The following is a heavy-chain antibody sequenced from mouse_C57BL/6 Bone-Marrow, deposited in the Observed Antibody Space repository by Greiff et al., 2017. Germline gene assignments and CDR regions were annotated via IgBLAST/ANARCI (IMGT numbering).Heavy chain of an antibody. CDR2: IGPGSGST. CDR1: GYTFTDYY. J-gene: IGHJ1*03. V-gene: IGHV1-77*01. CDR3: ARFWDYWYFDV. Sequence: QVHVKQSGAELVKPGASVKISCKASGYTFTDYYINWVKQRPGQGLEWIGKIGPGSGSTYSNEKFKGKATLTADKSSSTAYMQISSLTSEDSEVYFCARFWDYWYFDVWGTGTTVTVSS. D-gene: IGHD4-1*01.